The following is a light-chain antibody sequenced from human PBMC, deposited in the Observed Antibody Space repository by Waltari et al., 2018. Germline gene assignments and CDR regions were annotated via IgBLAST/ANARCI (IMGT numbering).Light chain of an antibody. V-gene: IGLV3-1*01. J-gene: IGLJ2*01. CDR3: QAWDSLMI. CDR1: KLGDKY. Sequence: SYELTQPPSVSVSPGQTASITCSGDKLGDKYGCWYQQKPGQSPLLIIYEDKKRPSGIPERFSGSNSGNTATLTISETQAMDEADYYCQAWDSLMIFGGGTKLTVL. CDR2: EDK.